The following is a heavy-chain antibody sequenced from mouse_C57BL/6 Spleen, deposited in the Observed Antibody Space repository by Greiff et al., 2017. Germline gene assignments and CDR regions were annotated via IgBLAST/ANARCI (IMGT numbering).Heavy chain of an antibody. D-gene: IGHD2-4*01. J-gene: IGHJ3*01. CDR1: GYTFTSYW. V-gene: IGHV1-52*01. CDR3: ARWYYDYPWFAY. CDR2: IDPSDSET. Sequence: QVQLQQSGAELVRPGSSVKLSCTASGYTFTSYWMHWVKQRPLQGLEWLGNIDPSDSETHYNQHFTDQSTLTGDKSSSTAYMQPSSLTSEDSAVYDCARWYYDYPWFAYWGQGTLVTVSA.